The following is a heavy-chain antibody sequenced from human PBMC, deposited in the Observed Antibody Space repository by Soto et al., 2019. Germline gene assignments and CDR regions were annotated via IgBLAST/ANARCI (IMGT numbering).Heavy chain of an antibody. V-gene: IGHV3-23*01. Sequence: PGGSLRLSCAACGFTFRSYGISWVRQAPGKGPEWVSSISVTGGSTYYAYAVKGRFTISRDNSKNTLYLQMNSLRAEDTAVYYCAKVATIAAAGDYIDYWGQGTLVTVSS. CDR3: AKVATIAAAGDYIDY. CDR1: GFTFRSYG. D-gene: IGHD6-13*01. J-gene: IGHJ4*02. CDR2: ISVTGGST.